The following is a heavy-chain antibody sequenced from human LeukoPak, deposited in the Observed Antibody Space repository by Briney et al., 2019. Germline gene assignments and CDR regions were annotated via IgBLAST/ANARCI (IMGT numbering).Heavy chain of an antibody. D-gene: IGHD3-10*01. CDR2: IGGDGTT. J-gene: IGHJ6*02. Sequence: GGSLRLSCATSGFTFSNCGMSWVRQAPGKGLQWLSVIGGDGTTYYEDSVKGRFTVSRDNSENTLYLQMNSLRAEDTAVYYCAKGPYGLGIYYGMDVWGQGTTVTV. CDR3: AKGPYGLGIYYGMDV. CDR1: GFTFSNCG. V-gene: IGHV3-23*01.